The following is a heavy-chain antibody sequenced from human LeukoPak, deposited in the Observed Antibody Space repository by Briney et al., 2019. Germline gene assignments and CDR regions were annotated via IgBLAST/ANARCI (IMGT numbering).Heavy chain of an antibody. J-gene: IGHJ6*03. V-gene: IGHV3-23*01. CDR2: ISGSGGST. Sequence: PGGSLRLSCAASGFTFSSYAMSWVRQAPGKGLEWVSAISGSGGSTYYADSVKGRFTISRDNSKNTLYLQMNSLRAGDTAVYYCARTIFAHYYMDVWGKGTTVTVSS. CDR3: ARTIFAHYYMDV. CDR1: GFTFSSYA. D-gene: IGHD3-3*01.